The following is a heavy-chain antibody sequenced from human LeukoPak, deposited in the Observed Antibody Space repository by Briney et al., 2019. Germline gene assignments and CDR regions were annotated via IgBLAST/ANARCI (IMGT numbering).Heavy chain of an antibody. CDR3: AKEASRGSSFAYTPIEKPYYLDY. V-gene: IGHV3-30*02. D-gene: IGHD5-18*01. CDR2: IRYVGSHK. CDR1: GFTFSSSG. J-gene: IGHJ4*02. Sequence: PGGSLRLSCAASGFTFSSSGMHWVRQAPGKGLGWVAFIRYVGSHKYYADSVKGRFTISRDNSKNTLFLQMNSLRAEDTAVYYCAKEASRGSSFAYTPIEKPYYLDYWGQGTLVTVSS.